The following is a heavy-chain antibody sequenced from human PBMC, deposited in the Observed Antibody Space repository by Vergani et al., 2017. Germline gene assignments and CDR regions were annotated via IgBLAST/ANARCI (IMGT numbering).Heavy chain of an antibody. Sequence: QVQLQESGPGLVKPSETLSLTCTVSGGSISSYYWSWIRQPPGKGLEWIGYIYYSGSTNYNPSLKSRVTISVDTSKNQFSLKLSSVTAADTAVYYCAREGGVYCSSTSCYKIRGWIDYWGQGTLVTVSS. D-gene: IGHD2-2*01. V-gene: IGHV4-59*01. CDR3: AREGGVYCSSTSCYKIRGWIDY. CDR2: IYYSGST. J-gene: IGHJ4*02. CDR1: GGSISSYY.